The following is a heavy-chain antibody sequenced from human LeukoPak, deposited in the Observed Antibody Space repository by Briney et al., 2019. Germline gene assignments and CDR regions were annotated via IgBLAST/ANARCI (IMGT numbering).Heavy chain of an antibody. V-gene: IGHV3-43*02. Sequence: GGSLRLSCAASGFTFTNAWMTWVRQTPGKGLEWVSLIRADGGRTYYADSVNGRFTISRDNSKNSLYLQMNSLRTDDTALYYCATWAFYHGLDVWGQGSTVTVSS. J-gene: IGHJ6*02. CDR2: IRADGGRT. CDR1: GFTFTNAW. D-gene: IGHD2/OR15-2a*01. CDR3: ATWAFYHGLDV.